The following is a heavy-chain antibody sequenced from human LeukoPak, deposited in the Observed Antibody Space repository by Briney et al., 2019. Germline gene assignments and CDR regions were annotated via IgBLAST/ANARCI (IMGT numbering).Heavy chain of an antibody. CDR1: GDSVSSNSAA. CDR3: ARDPSFRFDY. Sequence: SQTLSLTCAISGDSVSSNSAAWNWIRQSPSRGPEWLGRTYYRSKWYNDYGASVRSRITISPDTSKNQFSMQLNSVTPEDTAVYYCARDPSFRFDYWGQGILVTVSS. J-gene: IGHJ4*02. V-gene: IGHV6-1*01. CDR2: TYYRSKWYN.